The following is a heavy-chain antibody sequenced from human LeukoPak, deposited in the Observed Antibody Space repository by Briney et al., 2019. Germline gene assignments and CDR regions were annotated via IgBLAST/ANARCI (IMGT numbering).Heavy chain of an antibody. J-gene: IGHJ4*02. CDR1: GDSVSSNSAA. Sequence: PSQTLSLTCAISGDSVSSNSAAWNWIRQSPSRGLKWLGRTYYRSKGYNDHAVSVKSRITINPETSKNQFSLQLNSVTPEDTAVYYRARGPSGYDSSGYYPTALDYWGQGTLVTVSS. D-gene: IGHD3-22*01. CDR3: ARGPSGYDSSGYYPTALDY. CDR2: TYYRSKGYN. V-gene: IGHV6-1*01.